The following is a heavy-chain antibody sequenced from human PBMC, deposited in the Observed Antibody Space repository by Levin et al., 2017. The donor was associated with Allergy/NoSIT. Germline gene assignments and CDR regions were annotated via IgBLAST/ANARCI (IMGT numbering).Heavy chain of an antibody. Sequence: GASVKVSCAASGFIFSNFAMSWVRQAPGRGLEWVSGISGSGATSYYAGFAKGRFIISRDRSKDTLSLQMNSLGGEDTATYFCVKSRIVAQRGFRYYHHGIDVWGQGTTVTVSS. CDR3: VKSRIVAQRGFRYYHHGIDV. D-gene: IGHD5-12*01. J-gene: IGHJ6*02. V-gene: IGHV3-23*01. CDR1: GFIFSNFA. CDR2: ISGSGATS.